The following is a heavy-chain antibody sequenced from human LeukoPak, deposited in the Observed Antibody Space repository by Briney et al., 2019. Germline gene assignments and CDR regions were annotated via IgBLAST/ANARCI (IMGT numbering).Heavy chain of an antibody. CDR1: GFTFDDYA. CDR3: AKEVDTAMETDYYFDY. D-gene: IGHD5-18*01. V-gene: IGHV3-9*01. Sequence: GGSLRLSCAASGFTFDDYAMRWVRQAPGKGLEWVSGISWNSGSIGYADSVKGRFTISRDNAKNSLYLQMNSLRAEDTALYYCAKEVDTAMETDYYFDYWGQGTLVTVSS. CDR2: ISWNSGSI. J-gene: IGHJ4*02.